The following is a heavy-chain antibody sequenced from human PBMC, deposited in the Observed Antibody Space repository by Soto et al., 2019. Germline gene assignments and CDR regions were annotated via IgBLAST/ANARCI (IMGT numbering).Heavy chain of an antibody. CDR2: ISYDGSNK. Sequence: GGSLRLSCAASGFTFSSYAMHWVRQAPGKGLEWVAVISYDGSNKYYADSVKGRFTISRDNSKNTLYLQMNSLRAEDTAVYYCARVQGVLLWFGEPNWFDPWGQGTLVTVSS. CDR3: ARVQGVLLWFGEPNWFDP. J-gene: IGHJ5*02. D-gene: IGHD3-10*01. V-gene: IGHV3-30-3*01. CDR1: GFTFSSYA.